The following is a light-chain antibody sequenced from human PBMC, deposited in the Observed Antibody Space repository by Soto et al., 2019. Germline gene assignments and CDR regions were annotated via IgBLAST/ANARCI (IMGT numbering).Light chain of an antibody. CDR3: SSYTSSSILYV. CDR2: DVS. CDR1: SSDVGGYNY. J-gene: IGLJ1*01. Sequence: QSVLTQPASVSGSPGQSITISCTGTSSDVGGYNYVSWYQQHPGKAPKLTIYDVSNRPSGVSNRFSGSKSGNTASLTISGLQAEDEADYYCSSYTSSSILYVFGTGTKVTVL. V-gene: IGLV2-14*01.